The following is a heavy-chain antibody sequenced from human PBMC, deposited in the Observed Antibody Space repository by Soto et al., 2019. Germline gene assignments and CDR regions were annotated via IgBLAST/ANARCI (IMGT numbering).Heavy chain of an antibody. Sequence: SETLSLTCTVSGGSISSYYWSWIRQPPGKGLEWIGYIYYSGSTNYNPSLKSRVTISVDTSKNQFSLKLSSVTAADTAVYYCARSAFDIWGQGTMVTVSS. J-gene: IGHJ3*02. CDR1: GGSISSYY. CDR3: ARSAFDI. V-gene: IGHV4-59*01. CDR2: IYYSGST.